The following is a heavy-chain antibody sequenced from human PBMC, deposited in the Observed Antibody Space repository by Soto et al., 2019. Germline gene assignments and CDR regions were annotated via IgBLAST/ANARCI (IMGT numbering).Heavy chain of an antibody. CDR3: ARVGVAAAGSALPFYHGMDV. CDR1: GGSISSYY. Sequence: SETLYLTCTVSGGSISSYYWSWIRQPPGKGLEWIGYIYYSGSTNYNPSLKSRVTISVDTSKNQFSLKLSSVTAADTAVYYCARVGVAAAGSALPFYHGMDVWGQGTTVTVSS. J-gene: IGHJ6*02. CDR2: IYYSGST. V-gene: IGHV4-59*01. D-gene: IGHD6-13*01.